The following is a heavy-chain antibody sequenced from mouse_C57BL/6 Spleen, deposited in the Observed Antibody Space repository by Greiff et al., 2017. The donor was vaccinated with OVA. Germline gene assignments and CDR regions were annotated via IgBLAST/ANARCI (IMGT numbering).Heavy chain of an antibody. Sequence: QVQLQQSGAELVRPGASVTLSCKASGYTFTDYEMHWVKQTPVHGLEWIGAIDPETGGTAYNQKFKGKAILTADKSSSTAYMELRSLTSEDSAVYYYTRRGDYGSSFYWYFDVWGTGTTVTVSS. CDR1: GYTFTDYE. CDR2: IDPETGGT. V-gene: IGHV1-15*01. CDR3: TRRGDYGSSFYWYFDV. J-gene: IGHJ1*03. D-gene: IGHD1-1*01.